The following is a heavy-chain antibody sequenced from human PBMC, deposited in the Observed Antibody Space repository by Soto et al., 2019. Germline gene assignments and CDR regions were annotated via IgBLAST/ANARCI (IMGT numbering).Heavy chain of an antibody. V-gene: IGHV4-30-4*01. CDR1: GGSISSADHY. CDR2: IYHSGNA. J-gene: IGHJ6*02. Sequence: PSETLSLTCTVSGGSISSADHYWSWIRQPPGKGLEWIGYIYHSGNAYYSPSLKSRVTMSIDTSKNQFSLDLNSVTAADTAMYYCVRDIITTGSYYYATDVWGQGTTVTVSS. D-gene: IGHD3-10*01. CDR3: VRDIITTGSYYYATDV.